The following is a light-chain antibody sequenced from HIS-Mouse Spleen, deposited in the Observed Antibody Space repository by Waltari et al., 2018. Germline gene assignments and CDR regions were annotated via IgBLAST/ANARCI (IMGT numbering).Light chain of an antibody. CDR1: SSNLGSNY. V-gene: IGLV1-47*01. CDR2: RNK. Sequence: QSVLTQPPSASGTPGQRVTISCSGSSSNLGSNYVYWYQQPPGTAPKPLIYRNKQRPSGVPDRFSGSKSGTSASLAISGLRSEDEADYYCAAWDDSLSGRVFGGGTKLTVL. J-gene: IGLJ3*02. CDR3: AAWDDSLSGRV.